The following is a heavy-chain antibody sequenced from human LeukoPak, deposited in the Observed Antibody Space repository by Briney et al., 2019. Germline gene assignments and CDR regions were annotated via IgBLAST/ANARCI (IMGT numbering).Heavy chain of an antibody. V-gene: IGHV3-20*04. J-gene: IGHJ4*02. CDR3: VRPYGSAWSDTYFDY. CDR1: GFTFDDYG. D-gene: IGHD6-13*01. CDR2: INWNGGST. Sequence: GGSLRLSCAASGFTFDDYGMSWVRQAPGKGLEWVSGINWNGGSTGYADSVKGRFTISRDNAKNSLYLQMNSLRAEDTAVYYCVRPYGSAWSDTYFDYWGQGTLVTVSS.